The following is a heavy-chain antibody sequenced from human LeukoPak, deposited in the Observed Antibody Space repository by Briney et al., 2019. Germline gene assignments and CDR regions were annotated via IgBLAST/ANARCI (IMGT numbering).Heavy chain of an antibody. CDR3: ARDSGVYSNGPNFDY. V-gene: IGHV4-59*01. CDR2: IFYSGST. D-gene: IGHD5-18*01. CDR1: GGSISGNY. J-gene: IGHJ4*02. Sequence: SETLSLTCTVSGGSISGNYWSWIRQPPGRGLEWIGYIFYSGSTHYNPSLKSRVTISVDTSKNQFSLKLSSVTAADTAEYYCARDSGVYSNGPNFDYWGQGTLVTVSS.